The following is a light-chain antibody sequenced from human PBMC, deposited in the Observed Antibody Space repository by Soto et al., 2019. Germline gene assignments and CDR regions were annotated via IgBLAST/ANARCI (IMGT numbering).Light chain of an antibody. J-gene: IGKJ4*01. CDR2: DIF. CDR1: QRVSRNY. CDR3: QQYNSWPLT. Sequence: EIVLTQSPGTLSLSPGERATLSCRASQRVSRNYLAWYQQKVGQPPRLLIYDIFTRATGVPTRISGSGSGTEFTLTISSLQSEDFAVYYCQQYNSWPLTFGGGTKVDIK. V-gene: IGKV3D-15*01.